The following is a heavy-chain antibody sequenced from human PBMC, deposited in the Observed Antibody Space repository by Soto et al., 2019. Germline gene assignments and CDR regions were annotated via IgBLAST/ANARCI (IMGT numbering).Heavy chain of an antibody. D-gene: IGHD2-8*02. Sequence: QVQLVQSGAEVKKPGASVKVSCKASGYIFTNYVMHWVRQAPGQRPEWMGWINTGNGNTHSSQKFQGRVTITRDTSANTAYMELSSLRSEDTAMYYCARDGAGTGHWCYWGQGTLVTVSS. CDR1: GYIFTNYV. CDR3: ARDGAGTGHWCY. CDR2: INTGNGNT. V-gene: IGHV1-3*04. J-gene: IGHJ4*02.